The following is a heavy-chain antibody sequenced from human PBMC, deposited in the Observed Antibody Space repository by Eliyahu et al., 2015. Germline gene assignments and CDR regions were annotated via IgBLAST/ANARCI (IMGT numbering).Heavy chain of an antibody. CDR3: AKGDQSVGSTRASYFDY. D-gene: IGHD2/OR15-2a*01. J-gene: IGHJ4*02. CDR2: IDWNSGTI. CDR1: GFPFGYYS. Sequence: EVQLVESGGGLVQPGRSLRLSCXASGFPFGYYSMHWVRQVPGKGLEWVSGIDWNSGTIVYADSVKGRFTISRDNAKNSLYLQMNSLRTEDTALYYCAKGDQSVGSTRASYFDYWGQGTLVTVSS. V-gene: IGHV3-9*01.